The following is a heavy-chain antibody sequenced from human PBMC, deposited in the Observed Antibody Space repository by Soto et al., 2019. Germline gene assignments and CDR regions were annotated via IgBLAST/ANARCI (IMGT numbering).Heavy chain of an antibody. Sequence: GESLKISCKGSGYSFTSYWINWVRQMPGKSLEWMGRIDPSDSYTNYSPSFQGHVTISADKSISTAYLQWSSLKASDTAMYYCAREAKRSTGYSSDTTFDYWGQGTLVTVSS. V-gene: IGHV5-10-1*01. CDR3: AREAKRSTGYSSDTTFDY. J-gene: IGHJ4*02. D-gene: IGHD6-25*01. CDR1: GYSFTSYW. CDR2: IDPSDSYT.